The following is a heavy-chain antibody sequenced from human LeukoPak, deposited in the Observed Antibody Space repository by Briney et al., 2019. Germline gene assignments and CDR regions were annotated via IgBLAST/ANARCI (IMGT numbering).Heavy chain of an antibody. CDR2: FYHGGST. CDR3: VALSEVAGYYMDV. J-gene: IGHJ6*03. Sequence: SETLSLTCTVSGYSISTSYYWDWIRQPPGKGLEWIGTFYHGGSTYYNPSLKSRVTISVDTSKNQFSLNLTSVTAADTAVYYCVALSEVAGYYMDVWGKGTTVTISS. V-gene: IGHV4-38-2*02. D-gene: IGHD3-10*01. CDR1: GYSISTSYY.